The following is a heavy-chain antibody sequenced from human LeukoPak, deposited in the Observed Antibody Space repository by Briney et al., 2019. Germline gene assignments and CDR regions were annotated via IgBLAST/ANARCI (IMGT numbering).Heavy chain of an antibody. J-gene: IGHJ6*03. CDR2: ISSSSSYI. Sequence: GGSLRLSCAASGFTFSSYSMNWVRQAPGKGLEWVSSISSSSSYIYYADSVKGRFTISRDNAKNSLYLQMNSLRAEDTAVYYCARVSVVVVAAPEIYYYYYMDVWGKGTTVTASS. CDR3: ARVSVVVVAAPEIYYYYYMDV. V-gene: IGHV3-21*01. D-gene: IGHD2-15*01. CDR1: GFTFSSYS.